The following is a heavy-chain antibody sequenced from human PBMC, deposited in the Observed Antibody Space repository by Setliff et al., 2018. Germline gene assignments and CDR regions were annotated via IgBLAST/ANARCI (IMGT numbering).Heavy chain of an antibody. CDR3: ARGRPRSGYSSSWYAYRNWFD. Sequence: SETLSLTCAVTGASINSLSWWSWVRQSPGKGLEWIGEIYHSGSTNYNPSLKSRVTISVDTSKNQFSLKLSSVTAADTAVYYCARGRPRSGYSSSWYAYRNWFD. V-gene: IGHV4-4*02. J-gene: IGHJ5*01. CDR1: GASINSLSW. CDR2: IYHSGST. D-gene: IGHD6-13*01.